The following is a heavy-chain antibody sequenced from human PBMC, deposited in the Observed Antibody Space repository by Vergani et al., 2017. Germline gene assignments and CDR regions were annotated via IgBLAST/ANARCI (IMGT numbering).Heavy chain of an antibody. CDR3: ARSRIYYGAGSPDY. J-gene: IGHJ4*02. CDR2: VSFRGDT. D-gene: IGHD3-10*01. Sequence: QVKLQESGPGLVKLSETLSLTCTVSVASVNSYYWSWIRQPPGKGLEWMGFVSFRGDTLYDPSVKGRMTISLNTSSNQFSLYLTSMTAADTAVYYCARSRIYYGAGSPDYWGQGTLVTVSS. CDR1: VASVNSYY. V-gene: IGHV4-59*02.